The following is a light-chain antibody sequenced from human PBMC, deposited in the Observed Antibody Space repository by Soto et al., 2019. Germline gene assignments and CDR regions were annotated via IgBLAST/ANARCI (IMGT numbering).Light chain of an antibody. CDR1: TLGDKY. CDR2: QDN. V-gene: IGLV3-1*01. CDR3: PAWDNIFVV. Sequence: SYELTQPPSVSVSPGQTASITCSGDTLGDKYACWYQQKPGQSPVLVIYQDNKRPSGIPERFSGSNSGNTATLTISGTPAMDEADYYCPAWDNIFVVFGGGTKLTVL. J-gene: IGLJ2*01.